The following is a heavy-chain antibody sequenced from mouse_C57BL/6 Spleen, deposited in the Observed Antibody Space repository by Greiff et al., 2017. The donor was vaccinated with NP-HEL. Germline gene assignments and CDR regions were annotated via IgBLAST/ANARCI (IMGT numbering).Heavy chain of an antibody. J-gene: IGHJ2*01. CDR2: IYPSDSET. D-gene: IGHD1-1*01. V-gene: IGHV1-61*01. CDR1: GYTFTSYW. CDR3: AREDYGNPFDY. Sequence: QVQLQQPGAELVRPGSSVKLSCKASGYTFTSYWMDWVKQRPGQGLEWIGNIYPSDSETHYNHKFKDKATLTVDKSSSTAYMQLSSLTSEDSAVYYCAREDYGNPFDYWGQGTTLTVSS.